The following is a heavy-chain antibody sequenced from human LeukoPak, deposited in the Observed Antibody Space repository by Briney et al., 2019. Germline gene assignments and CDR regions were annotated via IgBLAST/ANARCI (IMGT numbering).Heavy chain of an antibody. CDR1: GFTFSSYG. Sequence: PGGPLRLSCAASGFTFSSYGMHGVRQAPGKGLEWVAFIRYDGSNKYYADSVKGRFTISRDNSKNTLYLQMNSLRAEDTAVYYCAKAPIQLWSIDYWGQGTLVTVSS. V-gene: IGHV3-30*02. CDR2: IRYDGSNK. CDR3: AKAPIQLWSIDY. J-gene: IGHJ4*02. D-gene: IGHD5-18*01.